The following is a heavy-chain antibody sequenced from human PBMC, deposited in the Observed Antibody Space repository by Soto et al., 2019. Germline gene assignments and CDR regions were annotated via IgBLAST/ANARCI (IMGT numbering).Heavy chain of an antibody. Sequence: ASVKVSCKASGYTFTGYYMHWVRQAPGQGLEWMGWINPNSGGTNYAQKFQGWVTMTRDTSISTAYMELSRLRSDDTAVYYCARSGYSSSWYNWFDPWGQGTLVPVSS. J-gene: IGHJ5*02. CDR3: ARSGYSSSWYNWFDP. CDR1: GYTFTGYY. D-gene: IGHD6-13*01. CDR2: INPNSGGT. V-gene: IGHV1-2*04.